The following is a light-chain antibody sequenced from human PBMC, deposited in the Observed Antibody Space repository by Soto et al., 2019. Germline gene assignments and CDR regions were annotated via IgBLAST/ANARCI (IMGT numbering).Light chain of an antibody. CDR2: DAS. J-gene: IGKJ1*01. Sequence: EIVLTQYPGTLSLSPGERATLSCRASQSVSSSYLAWYQQKPGQAPRLLIYDASSRVAGIPARFRGSGSGTDFTLTISSLEPEDFAVYYCQQRLMTFGQGTNVDIK. V-gene: IGKV3D-20*02. CDR3: QQRLMT. CDR1: QSVSSSY.